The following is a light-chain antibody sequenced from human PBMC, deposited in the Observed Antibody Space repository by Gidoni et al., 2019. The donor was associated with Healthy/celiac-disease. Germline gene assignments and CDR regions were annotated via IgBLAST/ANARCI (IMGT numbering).Light chain of an antibody. CDR1: QSVFYSSNNQHY. Sequence: DLLMPQSPDPLGLSLGEIAIINCKSSQSVFYSSNNQHYLAWYQQKLGQPLKLLIYWASTRESGVPERFSGSGSGTDFTLTISSLQAEDVAVYYCQQYYSHPYTFGQGTKLEIK. CDR2: WAS. CDR3: QQYYSHPYT. J-gene: IGKJ2*01. V-gene: IGKV4-1*01.